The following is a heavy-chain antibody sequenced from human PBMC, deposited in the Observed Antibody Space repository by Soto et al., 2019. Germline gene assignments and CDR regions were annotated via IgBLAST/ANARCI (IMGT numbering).Heavy chain of an antibody. CDR2: ISYVGSKT. CDR1: GFTFSRYG. V-gene: IGHV3-30*18. J-gene: IGHJ5*02. Sequence: PGGSLRLSCAASGFTFSRYGMHWVRQAPGKGLEWVALISYVGSKTYYADSVKGRFTISRDNSKNTVYLELSNLRAEDTAVYHCAKNQGVELVPLATVDWFDPWGQGSVVTVSS. D-gene: IGHD1-26*01. CDR3: AKNQGVELVPLATVDWFDP.